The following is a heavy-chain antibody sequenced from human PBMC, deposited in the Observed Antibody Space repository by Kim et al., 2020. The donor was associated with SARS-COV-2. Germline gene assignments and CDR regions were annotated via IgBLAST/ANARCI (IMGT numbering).Heavy chain of an antibody. Sequence: GGSLRLSCAASGFTFSNAWMSWVRQAPGKGLEWVGRIKSKTDGGTTDYAAPVKGRFTISRDDSKNTLYLQMNSLKTEDTAVYYCTTENKYYYDSSGYYYFDYWGQGTLVTVSS. J-gene: IGHJ4*02. V-gene: IGHV3-15*01. CDR3: TTENKYYYDSSGYYYFDY. CDR1: GFTFSNAW. CDR2: IKSKTDGGTT. D-gene: IGHD3-22*01.